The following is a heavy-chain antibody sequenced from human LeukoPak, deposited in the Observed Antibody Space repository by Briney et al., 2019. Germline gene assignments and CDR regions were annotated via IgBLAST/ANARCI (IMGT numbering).Heavy chain of an antibody. V-gene: IGHV4-30-2*01. CDR1: TFGDYA. CDR2: IYHSGST. CDR3: ARQAAAGRHPLDY. Sequence: TFGDYAMSWFRQAPGKGLEWIGYIYHSGSTYYNPSLKSRVTISVDRSKNQFSLKLSSVTAADTAVYYCARQAAAGRHPLDYWGQGTLVTVSS. J-gene: IGHJ4*02. D-gene: IGHD6-13*01.